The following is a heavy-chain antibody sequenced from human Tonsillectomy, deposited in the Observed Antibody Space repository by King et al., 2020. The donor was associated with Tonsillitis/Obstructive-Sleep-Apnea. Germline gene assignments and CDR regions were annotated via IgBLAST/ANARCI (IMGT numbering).Heavy chain of an antibody. D-gene: IGHD2-15*01. J-gene: IGHJ4*02. CDR3: ASRGSATSYTDY. CDR1: GGSVSSGSYY. CDR2: IYYSGST. Sequence: VQLQESGPGLVKPSETLSLTCTVSGGSVSSGSYYWSWIRQPPGKGLEWIGYIYYSGSTNYNPSLKNPATISVDTSKNQFSLKLSSVTAADTAVYYCASRGSATSYTDYWGQGTLVTVSS. V-gene: IGHV4-61*01.